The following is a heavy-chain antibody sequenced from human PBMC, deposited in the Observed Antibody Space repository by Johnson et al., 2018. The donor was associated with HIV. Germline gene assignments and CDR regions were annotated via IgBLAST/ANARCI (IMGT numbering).Heavy chain of an antibody. V-gene: IGHV3-30*19. Sequence: QVQLVESGGGVVQPGRSLRLSCAASGFTFSNYVMHWVRQAPGKGLEWVSLIWYDGSNKHYADSVKGRFTISRDNSKNTLYLQMNSLRAEDTAVYFCARAGYYVGAFDIWGQGTMVTVSS. J-gene: IGHJ3*02. CDR1: GFTFSNYV. CDR2: IWYDGSNK. CDR3: ARAGYYVGAFDI. D-gene: IGHD1-26*01.